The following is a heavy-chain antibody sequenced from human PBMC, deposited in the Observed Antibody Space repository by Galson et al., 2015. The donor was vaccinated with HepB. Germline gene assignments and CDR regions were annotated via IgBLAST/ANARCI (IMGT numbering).Heavy chain of an antibody. V-gene: IGHV1-18*01. CDR1: GYSFTSYG. Sequence: SVKVSCKASGYSFTSYGVTWVRQAPGQGLQWMGWISGYNGRAIYAQEFQDGVTLTTDTSTTTASMEVRRLTSDDTAIYYCARDLAAETTDAFDIWGQGTMVIVSS. CDR2: ISGYNGRA. CDR3: ARDLAAETTDAFDI. J-gene: IGHJ3*02. D-gene: IGHD6-13*01.